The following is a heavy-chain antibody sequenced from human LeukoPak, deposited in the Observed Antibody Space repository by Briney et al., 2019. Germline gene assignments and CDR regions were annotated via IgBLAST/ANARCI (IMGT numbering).Heavy chain of an antibody. Sequence: GGSLSLSCAASGFTFRSYWMHWVRQAPGKGLVWVSHISGDESRTTYADSVQGRFTISRDNAKNTLYLQMNSLRVEDTAVYYCVRDDGYYYGSGSYYRHWGQGTLVTVSS. V-gene: IGHV3-74*01. CDR1: GFTFRSYW. CDR2: ISGDESRT. D-gene: IGHD3-10*01. J-gene: IGHJ4*02. CDR3: VRDDGYYYGSGSYYRH.